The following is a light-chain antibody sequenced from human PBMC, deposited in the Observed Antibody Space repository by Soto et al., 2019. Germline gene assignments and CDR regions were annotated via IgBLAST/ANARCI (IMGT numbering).Light chain of an antibody. CDR3: QQYYSTPLT. J-gene: IGKJ4*01. CDR1: QSVFYSSNNKNY. CDR2: WAS. Sequence: DIVMTQSPDSLAVSPGETATINCKSSQSVFYSSNNKNYLAWYQQKPGQPPKLLIYWASTRESGVPDRFSGSASGTDFTLTISSLQAEDVAVYYCQQYYSTPLTFGGGTKVEIK. V-gene: IGKV4-1*01.